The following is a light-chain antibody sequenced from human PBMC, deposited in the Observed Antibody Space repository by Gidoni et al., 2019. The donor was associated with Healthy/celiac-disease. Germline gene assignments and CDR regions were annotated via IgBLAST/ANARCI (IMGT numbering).Light chain of an antibody. CDR1: SSDVGGYNY. V-gene: IGLV2-14*03. CDR2: DVS. CDR3: SSYTSSSTLV. J-gene: IGLJ2*01. Sequence: QSSLTQPASVSGSPGQSITISCTGTSSDVGGYNYVPWYQQHPGKAPKLMIYDVSNRASGVSNRFSGSKSGNTASLTISVLQAEDEADYYCSSYTSSSTLVFGGGTKLTVL.